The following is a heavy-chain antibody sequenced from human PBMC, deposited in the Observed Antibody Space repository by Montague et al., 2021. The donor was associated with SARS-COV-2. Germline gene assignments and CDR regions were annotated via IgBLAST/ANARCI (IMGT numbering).Heavy chain of an antibody. D-gene: IGHD3-3*01. CDR1: GGSISSYY. Sequence: SETLSLTCTVSGGSISSYYWSWIRQPPGKGLEWIGYTYYSGSTNYNPSLKSRVTISVDTSKNQFSLKLSSVTAADTAVYSCARGVGDYDFWSGQYYYYYYMDVWGQGTTVTVSS. CDR2: TYYSGST. V-gene: IGHV4-59*01. CDR3: ARGVGDYDFWSGQYYYYYYMDV. J-gene: IGHJ6*03.